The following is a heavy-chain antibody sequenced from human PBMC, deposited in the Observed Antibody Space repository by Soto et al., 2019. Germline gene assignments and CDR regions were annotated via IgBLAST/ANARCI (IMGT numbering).Heavy chain of an antibody. CDR1: GGTFSSYA. D-gene: IGHD3-22*01. CDR2: IIPIFGTA. V-gene: IGHV1-69*13. Sequence: SVKVSCKASGGTFSSYAISWVRQAPGQGLEWMGGIIPIFGTANYAQKFQGRVTITADESTSTAYMELSSLRSEDTAVYYCARLAYDSSGYPRTANFDYWGQGTLVTVSS. CDR3: ARLAYDSSGYPRTANFDY. J-gene: IGHJ4*02.